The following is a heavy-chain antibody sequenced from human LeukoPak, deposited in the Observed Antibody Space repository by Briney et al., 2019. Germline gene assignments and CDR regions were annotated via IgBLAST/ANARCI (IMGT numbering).Heavy chain of an antibody. CDR2: ISAYNGNT. D-gene: IGHD2-15*01. V-gene: IGHV1-18*01. CDR1: GYTFTSYG. Sequence: ASVKVSCKASGYTFTSYGISWVRQAPGQGLEWMGWISAYNGNTNYAQKLQGRVTMTTDTSTSTAYMELRSLRSDDTAVYYCARIYCSGGSCDSRSPCEYWGQGTLVTLSS. J-gene: IGHJ4*02. CDR3: ARIYCSGGSCDSRSPCEY.